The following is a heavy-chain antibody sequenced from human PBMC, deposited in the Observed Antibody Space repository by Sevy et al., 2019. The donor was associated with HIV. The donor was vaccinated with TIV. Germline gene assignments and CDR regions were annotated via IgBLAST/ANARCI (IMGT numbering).Heavy chain of an antibody. D-gene: IGHD3-22*01. V-gene: IGHV4-34*01. CDR1: GGSFSGYY. CDR3: AGGRMAYYYDSSGYYQPYYYYYGMDV. CDR2: INHSGST. J-gene: IGHJ6*02. Sequence: SETLSLTCAVYGGSFSGYYWSWIRQPPGKGLEWIAEINHSGSTNYNPSLKSRVTISVDTSKNQFSLKLSSVTAADTAVYYCAGGRMAYYYDSSGYYQPYYYYYGMDVWGQGTTVTVSS.